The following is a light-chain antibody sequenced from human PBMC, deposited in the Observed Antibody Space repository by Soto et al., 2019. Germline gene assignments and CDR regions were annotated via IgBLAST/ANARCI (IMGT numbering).Light chain of an antibody. CDR3: HQRSNWPLT. CDR2: DES. V-gene: IGKV3-11*01. CDR1: QSVSSY. Sequence: EIVLTQSPATLSLSPGERATLSCRASQSVSSYLAWYQQKPGQAPRLLIYDESNRATGIRGRFSGSGSGTEFALTSRSLVPEEVAFYYCHQRSNWPLTFGGGIKVEIK. J-gene: IGKJ4*01.